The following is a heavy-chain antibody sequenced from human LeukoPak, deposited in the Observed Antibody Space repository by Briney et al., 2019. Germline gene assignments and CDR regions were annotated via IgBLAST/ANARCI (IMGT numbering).Heavy chain of an antibody. J-gene: IGHJ3*02. CDR1: GGTFSSYA. Sequence: ASVKVSCKASGGTFSSYAISWVRQAPGQGLEWTGGIIPIFGTANYAQKFQGRVTITADESTSTAYMELSSLRSEDTAVYYCARDRSSFSYAFDIWGQGTMVTVSS. V-gene: IGHV1-69*13. D-gene: IGHD6-6*01. CDR3: ARDRSSFSYAFDI. CDR2: IIPIFGTA.